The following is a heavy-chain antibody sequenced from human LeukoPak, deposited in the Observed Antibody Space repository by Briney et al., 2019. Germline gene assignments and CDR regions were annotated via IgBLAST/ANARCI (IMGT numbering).Heavy chain of an antibody. Sequence: PSETLSLTCTVSGGPISSYYWRWIRQPAGKGLEWIGRIYTSGSTNYNPSLKSRVTMSVDTSKNQFSLKLSSVTAADTAVYYCARDPLYYDSSGYLFSWGQGTLVTVSS. D-gene: IGHD3-22*01. CDR1: GGPISSYY. CDR2: IYTSGST. J-gene: IGHJ4*02. V-gene: IGHV4-4*07. CDR3: ARDPLYYDSSGYLFS.